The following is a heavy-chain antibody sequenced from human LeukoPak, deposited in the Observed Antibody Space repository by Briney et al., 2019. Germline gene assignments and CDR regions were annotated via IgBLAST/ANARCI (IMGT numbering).Heavy chain of an antibody. CDR3: ARERTRGCNGDICLDGFDI. V-gene: IGHV3-13*01. J-gene: IGHJ3*02. Sequence: GGSLRLSCVASGLTFNNQDMHWVRQSAGKGLEWVSAIGVDDDAYYSASVKGRFTVSRENARNSLYLQMNSLRAEDTAVYYCARERTRGCNGDICLDGFDIWGRGTKVTVSS. D-gene: IGHD2-15*01. CDR1: GLTFNNQD. CDR2: IGVDDDA.